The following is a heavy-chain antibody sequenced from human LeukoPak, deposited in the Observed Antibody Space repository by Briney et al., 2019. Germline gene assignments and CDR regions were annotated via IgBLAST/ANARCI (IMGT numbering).Heavy chain of an antibody. Sequence: PGGSLRLSCAASGFPVSSNYMSWVRQAPGKGLEWVSVIYSGDSTYYADSVKGRFTISRDNSKNTLYLQMNSLRAEDTAVYYCACLRGMDVWGKGTTVTVSS. J-gene: IGHJ6*03. CDR2: IYSGDST. CDR1: GFPVSSNY. V-gene: IGHV3-53*01. CDR3: ACLRGMDV.